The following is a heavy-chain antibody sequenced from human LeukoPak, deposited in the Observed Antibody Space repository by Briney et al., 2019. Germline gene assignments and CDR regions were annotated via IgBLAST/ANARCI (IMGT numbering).Heavy chain of an antibody. D-gene: IGHD2-2*01. V-gene: IGHV3-33*01. CDR2: IWYDGSNK. CDR3: ATPSWDCSSTSCYFDY. Sequence: GGSLRLSCAASGFTFSSNGMHWVRQAPGKGLEWVAVIWYDGSNKYYAGSVKGRFTISRDNSKNTLYLQMNSLRAEDTAVYYCATPSWDCSSTSCYFDYWGQGTLVTVSS. J-gene: IGHJ4*02. CDR1: GFTFSSNG.